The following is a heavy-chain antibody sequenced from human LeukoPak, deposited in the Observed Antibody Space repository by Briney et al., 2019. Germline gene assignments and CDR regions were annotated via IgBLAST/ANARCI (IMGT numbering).Heavy chain of an antibody. V-gene: IGHV3-66*01. J-gene: IGHJ4*02. CDR1: GFTFSRSA. CDR3: AEGVTGFDY. Sequence: GGSLRLSCAAPGFTFSRSAMSWVRQAPGKGLEWVSVIYSGGSTDYADSVKGRFTISRDTSKNTLYLQMNSLRAEDTAVYYCAEGVTGFDYWGQGTLVIVSS. CDR2: IYSGGST. D-gene: IGHD5-18*01.